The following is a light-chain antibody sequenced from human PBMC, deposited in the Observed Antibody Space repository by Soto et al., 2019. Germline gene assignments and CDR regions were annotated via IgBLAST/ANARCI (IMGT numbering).Light chain of an antibody. CDR3: CSYTSLSTVV. CDR1: SSDVGGYNH. Sequence: QSVLTQPASVSGSPGQSITLSCTGTSSDVGGYNHVSWYQHSPGKAPKLILFAVSDRPSGVPHRFSGSKSGNTASLTISGLQAEDEADYYCCSYTSLSTVVFGGGTKVIVL. J-gene: IGLJ2*01. CDR2: AVS. V-gene: IGLV2-14*01.